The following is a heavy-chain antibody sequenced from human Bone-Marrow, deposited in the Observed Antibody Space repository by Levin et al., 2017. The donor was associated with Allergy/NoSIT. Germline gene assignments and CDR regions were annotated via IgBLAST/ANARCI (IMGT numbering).Heavy chain of an antibody. Sequence: ASVKVSCKASGYTFTSYDINWVRQATGQGLEWMGWMNPNSGNTGYAQKFQGRVTMTRNTSISTAYMELSSLRSEDTAVYYCARGRPRDYDTSPDFDYWGQGTLVTVSS. CDR2: MNPNSGNT. V-gene: IGHV1-8*01. CDR1: GYTFTSYD. CDR3: ARGRPRDYDTSPDFDY. J-gene: IGHJ4*02. D-gene: IGHD3-22*01.